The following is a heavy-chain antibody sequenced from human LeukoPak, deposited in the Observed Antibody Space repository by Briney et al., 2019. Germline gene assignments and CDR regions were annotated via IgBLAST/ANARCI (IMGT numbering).Heavy chain of an antibody. CDR1: GFTFSSYW. Sequence: GGSLRLSCAASGFTFSSYWMQWVRQAPGKGLVWVSRINSDGSSTSYADSVKGRFTISRDNAKNTLYLQMNSLRAEDTAVYYCARADYYCSSTSCGFDYWGQGTLVTVSS. J-gene: IGHJ4*02. CDR3: ARADYYCSSTSCGFDY. V-gene: IGHV3-74*01. D-gene: IGHD2-2*01. CDR2: INSDGSST.